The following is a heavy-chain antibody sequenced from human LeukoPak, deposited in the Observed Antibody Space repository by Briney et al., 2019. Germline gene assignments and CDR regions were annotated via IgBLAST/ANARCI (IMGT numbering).Heavy chain of an antibody. CDR2: IYSSGST. Sequence: TLSLTCTVSGGSISSGTYYWSWIRQPAGKGLEWIGRIYSSGSTNYNPSLKSRVSISVDTSKNQFSLKLTSVTAADTAVYYCARMTTVVNTWFDPWGQGTLVTVSS. V-gene: IGHV4-61*02. J-gene: IGHJ5*02. D-gene: IGHD4-23*01. CDR1: GGSISSGTYY. CDR3: ARMTTVVNTWFDP.